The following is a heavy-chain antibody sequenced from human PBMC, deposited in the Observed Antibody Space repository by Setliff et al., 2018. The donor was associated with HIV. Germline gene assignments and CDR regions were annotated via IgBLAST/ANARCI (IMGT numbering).Heavy chain of an antibody. Sequence: SETLSLTCSVSGDSISNPNYYWGWIRQPPGKGLEWIGSIYFSESPYYNPSLSSRVTISVDTSTNQFSLRLSSVTAADTAVYYCARAAYDAVDWLDPWGQGTLVTVSS. D-gene: IGHD1-1*01. CDR1: GDSISNPNYY. CDR3: ARAAYDAVDWLDP. CDR2: IYFSESP. J-gene: IGHJ5*02. V-gene: IGHV4-39*01.